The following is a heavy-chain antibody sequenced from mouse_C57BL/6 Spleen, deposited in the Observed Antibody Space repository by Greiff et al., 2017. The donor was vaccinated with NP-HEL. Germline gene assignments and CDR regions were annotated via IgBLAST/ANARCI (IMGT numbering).Heavy chain of an antibody. Sequence: VQLQQSGAELVKPGASVKISCTASGYAFSSYWMNWVKQRPGKGLEWIGQIYPGDGDTNYNGKFKGKATLTADKSSSTAYMQLSSLTSEDSAVYFCARSLYDGYYTDYWGQGTSVTVSS. V-gene: IGHV1-80*01. CDR2: IYPGDGDT. J-gene: IGHJ4*01. CDR3: ARSLYDGYYTDY. CDR1: GYAFSSYW. D-gene: IGHD2-3*01.